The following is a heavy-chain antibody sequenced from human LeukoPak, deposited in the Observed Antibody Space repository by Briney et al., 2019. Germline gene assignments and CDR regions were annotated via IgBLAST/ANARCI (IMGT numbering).Heavy chain of an antibody. D-gene: IGHD2-15*01. CDR3: ARDDFYCSGGSCYSGVGVDY. CDR1: GFTFSSYS. V-gene: IGHV3-21*01. Sequence: GGSLRLSCAASGFTFSSYSMNWVRQAPGKGLEWVSSISSSSSSYIYYADSVKGRFTISRDNAENSLYLQMNSLRAEDTAVYYCARDDFYCSGGSCYSGVGVDYWGQGTLVTVSS. CDR2: ISSSSSSYI. J-gene: IGHJ4*02.